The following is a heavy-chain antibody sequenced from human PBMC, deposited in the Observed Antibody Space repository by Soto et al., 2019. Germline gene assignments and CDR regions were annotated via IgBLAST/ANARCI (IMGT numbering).Heavy chain of an antibody. CDR1: GFSFSTYA. CDR2: IIATGGST. Sequence: EVQLLESGGGLVQPGGSLRLSCAASGFSFSTYAMSWVRQAPGKGLEWVSVIIATGGSTFYADAVKGRFTVSRDNSRNTLYLQMISMRVADTAVYYFAKELRSSTNYYYGMDVWGQGTTVTVSS. V-gene: IGHV3-23*01. D-gene: IGHD1-26*01. CDR3: AKELRSSTNYYYGMDV. J-gene: IGHJ6*02.